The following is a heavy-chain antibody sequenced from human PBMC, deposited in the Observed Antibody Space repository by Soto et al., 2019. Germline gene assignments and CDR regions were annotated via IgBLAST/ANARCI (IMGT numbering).Heavy chain of an antibody. CDR2: INHSGST. D-gene: IGHD6-19*01. CDR3: ARQKGYIVHKQWPMREPFDY. J-gene: IGHJ4*02. V-gene: IGHV4-34*01. CDR1: GGSFSGYY. Sequence: SETLSLTCAVYGGSFSGYYWSWIRQPPGKGLEWIGEINHSGSTNYNPSLKSRVTISVDTSKNQFSLKLSSVTAADTAVYYCARQKGYIVHKQWPMREPFDYWGQGTLVTVSS.